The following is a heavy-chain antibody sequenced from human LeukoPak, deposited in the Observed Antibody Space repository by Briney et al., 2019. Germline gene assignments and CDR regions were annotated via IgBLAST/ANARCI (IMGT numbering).Heavy chain of an antibody. J-gene: IGHJ3*02. CDR1: GYTFTSYG. CDR3: ARDRGYCSGGSCYGHDALDI. D-gene: IGHD2-15*01. V-gene: IGHV1-18*01. Sequence: ASVKVSCKASGYTFTSYGISWVRQAPGQGLEWMGWISAYNGNTNYAQKLQGRVTMTTDTSTSTAYMELRSLRSDDTAVYYCARDRGYCSGGSCYGHDALDIWGQGTMVTVSS. CDR2: ISAYNGNT.